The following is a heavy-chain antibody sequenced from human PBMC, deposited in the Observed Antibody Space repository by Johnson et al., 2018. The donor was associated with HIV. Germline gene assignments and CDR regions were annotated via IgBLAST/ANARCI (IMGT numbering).Heavy chain of an antibody. J-gene: IGHJ3*02. CDR1: GFTVNSNY. CDR3: ARDDIRDGKSFDI. Sequence: MLLVESGGGLVQPGGSLRLSCAASGFTVNSNYMSWVRQAPGKGLEWVSVIYSGGSTYYADSVKGRFTISRDNSKNTLYLQMNSLSAEDTAVYYCARDDIRDGKSFDIWGQGTMVTVSS. V-gene: IGHV3-66*01. CDR2: IYSGGST.